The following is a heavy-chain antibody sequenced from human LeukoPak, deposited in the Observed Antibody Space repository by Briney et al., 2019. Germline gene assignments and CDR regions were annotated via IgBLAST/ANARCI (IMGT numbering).Heavy chain of an antibody. J-gene: IGHJ3*02. Sequence: GESLKISCKGSGSSFTRYWIGWVRQMPGKGLEWMGIIYPGDSDTRYSPSFQGQVTIASDKSISTAFLQWSSLKASDTAMSYCARGRDGYRDDAFDIWGQGTTVTVS. CDR1: GSSFTRYW. V-gene: IGHV5-51*01. CDR3: ARGRDGYRDDAFDI. D-gene: IGHD5-24*01. CDR2: IYPGDSDT.